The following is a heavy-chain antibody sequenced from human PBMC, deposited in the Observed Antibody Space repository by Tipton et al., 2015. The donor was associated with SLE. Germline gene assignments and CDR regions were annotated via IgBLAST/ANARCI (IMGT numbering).Heavy chain of an antibody. CDR3: ARGLFGYYYYMDV. J-gene: IGHJ6*03. V-gene: IGHV3-33*01. Sequence: SLRLSCAASGFTFSDYGMHWVRQAPGKGLEWVALIWYDGNYQYYADSVEGRFTISRDNAKNSLYLQMNSLRAEDTAVYYCARGLFGYYYYMDVWGKGTTVTVSS. D-gene: IGHD3-16*01. CDR2: IWYDGNYQ. CDR1: GFTFSDYG.